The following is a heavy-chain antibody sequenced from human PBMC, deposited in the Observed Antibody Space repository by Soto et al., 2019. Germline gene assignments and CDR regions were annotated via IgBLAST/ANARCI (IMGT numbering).Heavy chain of an antibody. J-gene: IGHJ4*01. CDR1: GFTFSSYS. D-gene: IGHD3-22*01. CDR2: ISSSSSYI. V-gene: IGHV3-21*01. CDR3: ARDLVGYYDSSGYCPDY. Sequence: GSLRLSCAASGFTFSSYSMNWVRQAPGKGLEWVSSISSSSSYIYYADSVKGRFTISRDNAKNSLYLQMNSLRAEDTAVYYCARDLVGYYDSSGYCPDYWGQGTLVTVSS.